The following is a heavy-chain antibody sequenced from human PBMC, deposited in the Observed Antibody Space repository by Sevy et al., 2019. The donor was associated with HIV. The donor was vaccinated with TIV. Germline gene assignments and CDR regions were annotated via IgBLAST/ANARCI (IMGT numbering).Heavy chain of an antibody. CDR2: IWYDGSNK. CDR3: ARDKAAYYDSSGYYNLDY. Sequence: GGSLRLSCAASGFTFSSYGMHWVRQAPGKGLEWVAVIWYDGSNKYYADSVKGRFTISRDNSKNTLYLQMNSLRAEDTAVYYCARDKAAYYDSSGYYNLDYWGQGTLVTVSS. CDR1: GFTFSSYG. D-gene: IGHD3-22*01. V-gene: IGHV3-33*01. J-gene: IGHJ4*02.